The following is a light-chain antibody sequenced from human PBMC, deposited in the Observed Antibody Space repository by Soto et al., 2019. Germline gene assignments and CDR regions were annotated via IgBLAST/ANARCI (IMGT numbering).Light chain of an antibody. CDR2: DAS. J-gene: IGKJ2*01. CDR3: QQYGSSPYT. Sequence: EIVLTQSPGTLSLSPGDRATLSCRASQSVSSGYLAWYRQKPGQAPRLLIYDASSRASGIPDRFSGSGSGADFTLTISRLEPEDFAVYSCQQYGSSPYTFGQGTKLEIK. V-gene: IGKV3-20*01. CDR1: QSVSSGY.